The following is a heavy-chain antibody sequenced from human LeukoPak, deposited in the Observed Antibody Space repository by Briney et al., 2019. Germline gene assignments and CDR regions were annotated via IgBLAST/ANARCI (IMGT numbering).Heavy chain of an antibody. Sequence: SETLSLNCTVSGDSISSYYWSWIRQPPGMGLEWIGYIYYSGGPMYNPSLESRVTISVDTSESQFSLRLNSVTAADSAVYYCARCRSVYTRSCWLDSWGQGILVTVSS. CDR3: ARCRSVYTRSCWLDS. CDR1: GDSISSYY. CDR2: IYYSGGP. J-gene: IGHJ4*02. V-gene: IGHV4-59*01. D-gene: IGHD5/OR15-5a*01.